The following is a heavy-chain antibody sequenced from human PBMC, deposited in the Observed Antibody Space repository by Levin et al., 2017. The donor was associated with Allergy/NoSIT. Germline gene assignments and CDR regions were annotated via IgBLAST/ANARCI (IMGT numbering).Heavy chain of an antibody. CDR3: ALWFGESMDV. CDR2: INHSGST. V-gene: IGHV4-34*01. J-gene: IGHJ6*02. Sequence: SETLSLTCAVYGGSFSGYYWSWIRQPPGKGLEWIGEINHSGSTNYNPSLKSRVTISVDTSKNQFSLKLSSVTAADTAVYYCALWFGESMDVWGQGTTVTVSS. D-gene: IGHD3-10*01. CDR1: GGSFSGYY.